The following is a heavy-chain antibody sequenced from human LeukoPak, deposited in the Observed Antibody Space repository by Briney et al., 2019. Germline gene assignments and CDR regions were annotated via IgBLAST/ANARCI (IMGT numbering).Heavy chain of an antibody. V-gene: IGHV4-4*02. Sequence: PSETLSLTCAVSGGSISSSNWWSWVRQPPGKGLEWIGEIYHSGSTNYNPSLKSRVTISVDKSKNQFSLKLSSVAAADTAVYYCARDRIPSHYYDSSGYHHDAFDIWGQGTMVTVSS. CDR2: IYHSGST. CDR1: GGSISSSNW. CDR3: ARDRIPSHYYDSSGYHHDAFDI. D-gene: IGHD3-22*01. J-gene: IGHJ3*02.